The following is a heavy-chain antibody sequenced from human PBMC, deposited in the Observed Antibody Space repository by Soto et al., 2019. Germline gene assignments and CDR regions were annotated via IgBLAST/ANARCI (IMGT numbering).Heavy chain of an antibody. CDR2: ITPSSGST. J-gene: IGHJ5*02. CDR1: GYTFNNCF. CDR3: ARDLVPIWNYVGLAPGAQHWFDP. V-gene: IGHV1-46*02. Sequence: QVQLVQSGAEVRKPGASVKVSCKASGYTFNNCFMHWVRQAPAQGLEWMGVITPSSGSTTYAQRFQGRLTMTRDTSTSTVYMELRSLRSEDTAVYFCARDLVPIWNYVGLAPGAQHWFDPWGQGTLVTVSS. D-gene: IGHD1-7*01.